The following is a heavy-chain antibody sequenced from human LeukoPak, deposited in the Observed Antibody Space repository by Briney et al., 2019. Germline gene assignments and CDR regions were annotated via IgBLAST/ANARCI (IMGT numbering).Heavy chain of an antibody. J-gene: IGHJ4*02. CDR3: ATVGYSSSSSTH. Sequence: ASVKVSSTPSGGTFTSYAINWVRQGPGHALEWMGGIIPFFGTPKYAQNVQVRVTITTDESTSTAYMDLSSLRSEDTAVYYCATVGYSSSSSTHWGQGTLVTVSS. V-gene: IGHV1-69*05. CDR1: GGTFTSYA. CDR2: IIPFFGTP. D-gene: IGHD6-6*01.